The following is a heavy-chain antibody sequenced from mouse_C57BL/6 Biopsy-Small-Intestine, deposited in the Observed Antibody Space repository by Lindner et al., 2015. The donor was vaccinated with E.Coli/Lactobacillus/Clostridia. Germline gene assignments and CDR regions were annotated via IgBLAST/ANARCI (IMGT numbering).Heavy chain of an antibody. J-gene: IGHJ3*01. CDR1: GGTFTKYA. CDR3: AKYGIYSDDSGYAFDV. D-gene: IGHD1-1*01. CDR2: VIPILATA. V-gene: IGHV1-53*01. Sequence: SVKVSCKASGGTFTKYAFSWVRQAPGQGLEWMGRVIPILATANYAQSFQDRVTITADKATSTVYMELSSLRHNDTAVYYCAKYGIYSDDSGYAFDVWGQGTLVTVSS.